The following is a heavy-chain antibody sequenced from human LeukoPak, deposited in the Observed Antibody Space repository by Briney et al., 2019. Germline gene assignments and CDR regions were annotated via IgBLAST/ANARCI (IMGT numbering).Heavy chain of an antibody. V-gene: IGHV4-61*02. CDR2: IYTSGST. CDR1: GDSISSGSYY. Sequence: SETLSLTCTVSGDSISSGSYYWSWIRQPAGKGLEWIGRIYTSGSTNYNPSLKSRVTISVDTSKNQFSLKLSSVTAADTAVYYCARVGATRGEAYWGQGTLVTVSS. D-gene: IGHD1-26*01. CDR3: ARVGATRGEAY. J-gene: IGHJ4*02.